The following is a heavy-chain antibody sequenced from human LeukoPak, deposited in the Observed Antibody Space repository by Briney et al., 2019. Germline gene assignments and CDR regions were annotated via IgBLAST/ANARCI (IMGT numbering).Heavy chain of an antibody. CDR1: GGSFSGYY. CDR2: INHSGST. V-gene: IGHV4-34*01. Sequence: SETLSLTCAVYGGSFSGYYWSWIRQPPGKGLEWIGEINHSGSTNYNPSLKSRVTISVDTSKNQFSLKLSSVTAADTAVYYCARGRRVRGVTFDYWGQGTLVTVSS. CDR3: ARGRRVRGVTFDY. J-gene: IGHJ4*02. D-gene: IGHD3-10*01.